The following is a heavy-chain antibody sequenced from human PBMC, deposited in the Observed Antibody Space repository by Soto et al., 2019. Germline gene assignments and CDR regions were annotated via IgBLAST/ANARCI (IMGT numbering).Heavy chain of an antibody. Sequence: GGSLRLSCAASGFTVSSNYMSWVRQAPGKGLEWVSVIYSGGSTYYADSVKGSFTISRDNYKNTLYLQMNSLRAEDTAVYYCARLDYYDSSGYFDDWGQGTLVTVSS. V-gene: IGHV3-66*01. J-gene: IGHJ4*02. D-gene: IGHD3-22*01. CDR1: GFTVSSNY. CDR2: IYSGGST. CDR3: ARLDYYDSSGYFDD.